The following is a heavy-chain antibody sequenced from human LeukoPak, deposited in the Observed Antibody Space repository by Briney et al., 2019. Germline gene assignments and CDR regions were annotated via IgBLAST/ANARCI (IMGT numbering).Heavy chain of an antibody. CDR2: IYSGGST. Sequence: GGSLRLSCAASGFTVSSNYMSWVRQAPGKGLEWVSVIYSGGSTYYADSVTGRFTISRDNSKNTLYLQMNSLRAEDTAVYYCASWGYSYGSWFDPWGQGTLVTVSS. D-gene: IGHD5-18*01. J-gene: IGHJ5*02. V-gene: IGHV3-53*01. CDR3: ASWGYSYGSWFDP. CDR1: GFTVSSNY.